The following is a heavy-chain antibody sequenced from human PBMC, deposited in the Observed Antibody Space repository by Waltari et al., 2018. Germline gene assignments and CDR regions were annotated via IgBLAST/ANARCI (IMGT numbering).Heavy chain of an antibody. CDR2: INHSGST. V-gene: IGHV4-34*01. CDR3: ARGSPYCSGGSCYGGEYGY. Sequence: QVQLQQWGAGLLKPSETLSLTCAVYGGSFSGYYWSWIRQPPGKGLEWIGEINHSGSTNNSQSLKSRVARAVDTSKNHFSLKLSSVTAADTAVYYCARGSPYCSGGSCYGGEYGYWVQGTLVTVSS. J-gene: IGHJ4*02. D-gene: IGHD2-15*01. CDR1: GGSFSGYY.